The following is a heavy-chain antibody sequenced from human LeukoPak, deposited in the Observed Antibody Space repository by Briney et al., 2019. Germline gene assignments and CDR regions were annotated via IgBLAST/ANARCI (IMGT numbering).Heavy chain of an antibody. CDR3: VRGGDDRLRSPEDVFHI. CDR1: GFTFSSYA. D-gene: IGHD4-17*01. Sequence: GGSLRLSCAASGFTFSSYAMHWVRQAPGKGLEWVAVISYDGGNKYYADSVKGRFTISRDNSKNTLYLQMKSLRAEDTAVYYCVRGGDDRLRSPEDVFHIWGQGTMVTVSS. J-gene: IGHJ3*02. V-gene: IGHV3-30-3*01. CDR2: ISYDGGNK.